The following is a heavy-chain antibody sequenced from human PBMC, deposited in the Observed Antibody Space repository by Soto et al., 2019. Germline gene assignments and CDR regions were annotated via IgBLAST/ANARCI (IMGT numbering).Heavy chain of an antibody. CDR1: GFTFSGYA. CDR3: AKDLSSLGWLALGAPFDS. Sequence: EVHLLESGGNVVQPGGSLRLSCAASGFTFSGYAMNWVRQVPGKGLEWVSSISANGRNTYYADSVKGRFTMSRDRSKNTLYLQLDSLRVEDTAIYYCAKDLSSLGWLALGAPFDSWGQGNLVTVSS. V-gene: IGHV3-23*01. CDR2: ISANGRNT. D-gene: IGHD5-18*01. J-gene: IGHJ4*02.